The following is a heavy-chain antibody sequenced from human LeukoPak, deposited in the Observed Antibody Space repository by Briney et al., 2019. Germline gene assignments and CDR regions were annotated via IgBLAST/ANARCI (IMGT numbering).Heavy chain of an antibody. D-gene: IGHD4-17*01. CDR1: GGSISSGGYY. J-gene: IGHJ2*01. CDR3: ARGRGYGDWYFDL. CDR2: MYYSGST. Sequence: SQTLSLTCTVSGGSISSGGYYWSWIRQYPGKGLEWIGHMYYSGSTYYNPSLKSRITISVDTSKNQFSLNLSSVTVADTAVYYCARGRGYGDWYFDLWGRGTLVTVSS. V-gene: IGHV4-31*03.